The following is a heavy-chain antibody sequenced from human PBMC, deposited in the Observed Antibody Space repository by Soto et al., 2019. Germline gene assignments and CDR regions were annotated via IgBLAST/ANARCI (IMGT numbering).Heavy chain of an antibody. CDR3: ARDLSGTGLDI. CDR2: VYSTGGT. Sequence: SLTCNVSGDSIGRFYWSWIRQSAEKGLEWIGRVYSTGGTAYNPALEGRVTISLDRSNNHVSLEMNSVTAADTAVYFCARDLSGTGLDIWGRGTRVTVSS. D-gene: IGHD1-26*01. V-gene: IGHV4-4*07. CDR1: GDSIGRFY. J-gene: IGHJ6*02.